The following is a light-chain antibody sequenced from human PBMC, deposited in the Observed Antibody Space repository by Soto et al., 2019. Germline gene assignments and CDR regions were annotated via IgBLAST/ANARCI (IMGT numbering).Light chain of an antibody. J-gene: IGKJ1*01. CDR3: HQYGASPQT. CDR1: QSVSSRY. CDR2: GAS. V-gene: IGKV3-20*01. Sequence: EVVLTQSPGTLSLSPGERATLSCRARQSVSSRYLAWYQHKRGQAPRLLMYGASRRATGVPDRFSGWGSGTDFTLTISRLEPEDFSVYYCHQYGASPQTFGQGTKVEVK.